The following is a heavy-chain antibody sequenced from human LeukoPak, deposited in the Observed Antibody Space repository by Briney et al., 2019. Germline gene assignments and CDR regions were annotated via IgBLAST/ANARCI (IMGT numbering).Heavy chain of an antibody. CDR3: AKDGGRYSGSLDS. Sequence: GRSLRLSCAASEFIFNNYGMHWVRQAPGKGLEWVAVISYDGRNKFYANSVKGRFTISRDDSKNTLYVQMNGLRPEDTAVYYCAKDGGRYSGSLDSWGQGTLVTVSS. CDR2: ISYDGRNK. D-gene: IGHD1-26*01. CDR1: EFIFNNYG. V-gene: IGHV3-30*18. J-gene: IGHJ4*02.